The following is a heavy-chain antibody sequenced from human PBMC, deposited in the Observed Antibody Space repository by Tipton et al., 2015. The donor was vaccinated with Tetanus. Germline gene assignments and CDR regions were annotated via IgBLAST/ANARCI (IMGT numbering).Heavy chain of an antibody. Sequence: SLRLSCAASGFTFTDYSLIWVRQAPGKGLEWVSSLGTTSGYIFYADSVKGRFTISRDNSKNTVYLQMNSLRDEDTAVYYCAKDPASRGWFDPWGQGTLVSVSS. J-gene: IGHJ5*02. CDR1: GFTFTDYS. V-gene: IGHV3-21*04. CDR3: AKDPASRGWFDP. CDR2: LGTTSGYI.